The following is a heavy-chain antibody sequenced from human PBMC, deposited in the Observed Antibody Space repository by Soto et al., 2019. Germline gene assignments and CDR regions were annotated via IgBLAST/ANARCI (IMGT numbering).Heavy chain of an antibody. J-gene: IGHJ3*02. CDR1: GYTFTSYG. V-gene: IGHV1-18*01. CDR3: ARLFSSGWSEIDAFDI. CDR2: ISAYNGNT. D-gene: IGHD6-19*01. Sequence: QVQLVQSGAEVKKPGASVKVSCKASGYTFTSYGISWVRQAPGQGLEWMGWISAYNGNTNYAQKLQGRVTMTTDTSTSTGYMELSSLRSDDTAVYYCARLFSSGWSEIDAFDIWGQGTMVTVSS.